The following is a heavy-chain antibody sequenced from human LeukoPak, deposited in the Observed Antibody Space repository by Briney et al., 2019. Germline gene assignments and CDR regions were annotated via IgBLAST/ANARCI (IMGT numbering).Heavy chain of an antibody. V-gene: IGHV4-59*11. J-gene: IGHJ3*02. CDR3: ARDYYDSRGEAFDI. Sequence: PSETLSLTCTVSGGSNGSHYWSWIRQPPGEGLEWIGYIYYSGTTSYNPSLKSRVTISVDTSKNQFSLKLSSVTAADTAVYYCARDYYDSRGEAFDIWGLGTMVTVSS. D-gene: IGHD3-22*01. CDR2: IYYSGTT. CDR1: GGSNGSHY.